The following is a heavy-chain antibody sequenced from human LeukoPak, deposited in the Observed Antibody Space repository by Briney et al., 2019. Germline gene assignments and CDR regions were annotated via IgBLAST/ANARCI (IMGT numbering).Heavy chain of an antibody. CDR2: MKQDGSEI. V-gene: IGHV3-7*01. D-gene: IGHD3-10*01. J-gene: IGHJ4*02. CDR3: ARDSKDLWFGELDY. CDR1: GFTFNNYW. Sequence: GGSLRLSCAASGFTFNNYWMGWVRQAPGKGLEWVANMKQDGSEIYYVDSVKGRFTISRDTAKDSLYLQMNSLRAEDTAVYYCARDSKDLWFGELDYWGQGTLVTVSS.